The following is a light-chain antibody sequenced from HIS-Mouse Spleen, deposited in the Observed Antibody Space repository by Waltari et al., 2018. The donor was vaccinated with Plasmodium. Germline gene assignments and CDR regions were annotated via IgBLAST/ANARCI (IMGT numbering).Light chain of an antibody. CDR1: QSVRSN. CDR3: QQYNNWSFT. V-gene: IGKV3-15*01. CDR2: GAS. J-gene: IGKJ3*01. Sequence: EIVMTQTPAPLSVSPGEQPTLSCSASQSVRSNLAWYQQKPGQAPRLLIYGASTRATGIPARFSGSGSGTEFTLTISSLQSEDFAVYYCQQYNNWSFTFGPGTKVDIK.